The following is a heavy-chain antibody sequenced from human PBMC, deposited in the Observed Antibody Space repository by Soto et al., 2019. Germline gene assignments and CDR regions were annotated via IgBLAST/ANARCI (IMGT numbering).Heavy chain of an antibody. CDR3: ARESAMTTVTTAVAFDV. V-gene: IGHV3-11*01. Sequence: QVQLVESGGGSVKPGGSLRLSCAASGFTFSDYYMSWIRQAPGKGREWVSYISFNGGTIYYADSVKGRFTISRDNVKNSLYLQMNSLGAEDTAVYYCARESAMTTVTTAVAFDVWGQGTMVTVSS. CDR2: ISFNGGTI. D-gene: IGHD4-4*01. CDR1: GFTFSDYY. J-gene: IGHJ3*01.